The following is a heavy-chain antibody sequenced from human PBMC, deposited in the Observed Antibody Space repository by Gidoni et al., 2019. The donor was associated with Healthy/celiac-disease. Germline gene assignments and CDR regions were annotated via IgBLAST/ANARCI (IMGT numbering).Heavy chain of an antibody. D-gene: IGHD2-21*02. CDR2: INHSGST. CDR1: GGSFSGYY. J-gene: IGHJ6*02. CDR3: ARAHIVVMTAGNYYYYYGMDV. Sequence: QVQLQQWGAGLLQPSETLSLTCAVYGGSFSGYYWSWIRQPPGKGLEWIGEINHSGSTNYNPSLKRRVTISVDTSKNQFSLKLSSVTAADTAVYYCARAHIVVMTAGNYYYYYGMDVWGQGTTVTVSS. V-gene: IGHV4-34*01.